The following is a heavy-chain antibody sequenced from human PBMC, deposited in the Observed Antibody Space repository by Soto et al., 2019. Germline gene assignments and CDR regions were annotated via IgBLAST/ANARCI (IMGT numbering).Heavy chain of an antibody. Sequence: SETLSLTCAVSSGSISSSNWWSWVSQPPGKGMECIGEIYHSGPTNYNPSLKTRVTISVDKSKNQFSLKLSSVTAADTAVYYCARESPTMVRGVTYYYYYYMDVWGKGTTVTVSS. CDR2: IYHSGPT. V-gene: IGHV4-4*02. CDR3: ARESPTMVRGVTYYYYYYMDV. CDR1: SGSISSSNW. D-gene: IGHD3-10*01. J-gene: IGHJ6*03.